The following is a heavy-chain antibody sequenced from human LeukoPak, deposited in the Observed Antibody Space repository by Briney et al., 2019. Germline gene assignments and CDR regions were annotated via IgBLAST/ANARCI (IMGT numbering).Heavy chain of an antibody. J-gene: IGHJ6*02. D-gene: IGHD2-2*01. CDR2: ISGSSSTI. Sequence: GGSLRLSCAASGFTFSSYSMNWVRQAPGKGLEWVSYISGSSSTIYYADSVKGRFTISRDNAKNSLYLQMNSLRAEDTAVYYCARQDIVVVPAAIGEGYYGMDVWGQGTTVTVSS. CDR3: ARQDIVVVPAAIGEGYYGMDV. CDR1: GFTFSSYS. V-gene: IGHV3-48*01.